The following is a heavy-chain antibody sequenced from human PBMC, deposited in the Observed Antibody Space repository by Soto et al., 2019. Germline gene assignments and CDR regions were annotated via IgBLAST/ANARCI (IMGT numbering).Heavy chain of an antibody. CDR3: ARDAVGAPWYFDY. Sequence: EVQLVESGGGLVKPGGSLRLSCAASGFTFSSYSMNWLRQAPGKGLEWVSSISSSSSYIYYADSVKGRFTISRDNAKNSLYLQMNSLRAEDTAVYYCARDAVGAPWYFDYWGQGTLVTVSS. CDR1: GFTFSSYS. D-gene: IGHD1-26*01. CDR2: ISSSSSYI. V-gene: IGHV3-21*01. J-gene: IGHJ4*02.